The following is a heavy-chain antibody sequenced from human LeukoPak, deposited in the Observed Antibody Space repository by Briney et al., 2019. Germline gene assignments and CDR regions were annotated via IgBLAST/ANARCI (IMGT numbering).Heavy chain of an antibody. CDR3: ARVGYYYDSSGSLDAFDI. CDR1: GFTFSTYW. V-gene: IGHV3-7*01. CDR2: IKQDGSEK. Sequence: AGGSLRLSCAASGFTFSTYWMNWVRQAPGKGLEWVATIKQDGSEKYYVDSVKGRFIISRDNAKNSLYLQMNSLRAEDTALYYCARVGYYYDSSGSLDAFDIWGQGTMVTVSS. J-gene: IGHJ3*02. D-gene: IGHD3-22*01.